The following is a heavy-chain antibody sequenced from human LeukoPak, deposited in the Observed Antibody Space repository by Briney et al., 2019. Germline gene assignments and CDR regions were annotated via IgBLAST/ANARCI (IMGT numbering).Heavy chain of an antibody. J-gene: IGHJ3*02. CDR3: ARGGNPFDAFDI. CDR2: MNPNSGNT. D-gene: IGHD1-14*01. V-gene: IGHV1-8*02. CDR1: GGTFSSYA. Sequence: ASVKVSCKASGGTFSSYAISWVRQAPGQGLEWMGWMNPNSGNTGYAQKFQGRVTMTRNTSISTAYMELSSLRSEDTAVYYCARGGNPFDAFDIWGQGTMVTVSS.